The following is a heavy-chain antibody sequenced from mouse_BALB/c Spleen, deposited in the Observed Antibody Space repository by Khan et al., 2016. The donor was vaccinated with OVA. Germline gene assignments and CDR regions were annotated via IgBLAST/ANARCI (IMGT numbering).Heavy chain of an antibody. V-gene: IGHV5-6*01. CDR2: ISTGGHYT. CDR1: GFTFSTYG. D-gene: IGHD1-1*01. Sequence: EVDLVEPGGDLVKPGGSLKLPCAASGFTFSTYGMSWVRQTPDKRLEWVATISTGGHYTYYPDSVKGRFTISTDNTKNTQYLQMTSLKSKDTAMFYCARLAYYYDSEGFAYWGQGTLVTVSA. CDR3: ARLAYYYDSEGFAY. J-gene: IGHJ3*01.